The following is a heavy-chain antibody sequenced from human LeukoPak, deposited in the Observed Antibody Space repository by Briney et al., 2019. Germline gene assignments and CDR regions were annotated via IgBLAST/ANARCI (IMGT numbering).Heavy chain of an antibody. CDR1: GFTFSGYA. CDR2: IFSDGNNP. V-gene: IGHV3-30-3*01. Sequence: PGGSLRLSCAASGFTFSGYAMHWVRQAPGKGLEWVAIIFSDGNNPYYAESVRGRFTVSRDNSKNTLYLQLSSLRSEDTAVYYCARDGRFAAYKPDYWGQGTLVTVSS. J-gene: IGHJ4*02. CDR3: ARDGRFAAYKPDY. D-gene: IGHD1-26*01.